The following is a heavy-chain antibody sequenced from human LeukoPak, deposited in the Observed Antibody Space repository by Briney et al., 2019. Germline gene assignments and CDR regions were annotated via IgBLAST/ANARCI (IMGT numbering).Heavy chain of an antibody. J-gene: IGHJ4*02. D-gene: IGHD3-10*01. CDR2: IIPIFGTA. CDR1: GGTFSSYA. V-gene: IGHV1-69*05. CDR3: ARDLLVRGVSTSSDY. Sequence: GASVKVSCKASGGTFSSYAISWVRQAPGQGLEWMGRIIPIFGTANYAQKFQGRVTITTDESTSTAYMELRSLRSEDTAVYYCARDLLVRGVSTSSDYWGQGTLVTVSS.